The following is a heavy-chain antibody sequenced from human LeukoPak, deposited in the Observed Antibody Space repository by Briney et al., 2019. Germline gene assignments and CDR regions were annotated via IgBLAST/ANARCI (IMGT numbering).Heavy chain of an antibody. J-gene: IGHJ4*02. CDR2: INPNSGDT. D-gene: IGHD2-2*01. Sequence: ASVKVSCKASGYTFTYYYMHWVRQAPGRGLEWMGWINPNSGDTIFAQKFQGRVTMTRDTSISTAYLELSRLTSDDTAVYYCARDGPCSSASCQNFDYWGQGTLVTVSS. CDR3: ARDGPCSSASCQNFDY. CDR1: GYTFTYYY. V-gene: IGHV1-2*02.